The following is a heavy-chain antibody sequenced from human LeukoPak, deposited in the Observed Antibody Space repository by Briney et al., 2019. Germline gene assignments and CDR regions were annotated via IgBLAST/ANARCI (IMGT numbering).Heavy chain of an antibody. CDR3: ARVPCGGGDCYLDY. D-gene: IGHD2-21*02. J-gene: IGHJ4*02. CDR1: GGSISSGGYY. Sequence: SETLSLTCTVSGGSISSGGYYWSWIRQHPGKGLEWIGYIYYSGSTYYNPSLKSRVTISVDTSKNQFSLKLSSVTAADTAVYYCARVPCGGGDCYLDYWGQGTLVTVSS. CDR2: IYYSGST. V-gene: IGHV4-31*03.